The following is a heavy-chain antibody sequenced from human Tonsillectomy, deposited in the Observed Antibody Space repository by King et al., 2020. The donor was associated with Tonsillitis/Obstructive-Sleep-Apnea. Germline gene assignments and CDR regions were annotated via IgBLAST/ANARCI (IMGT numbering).Heavy chain of an antibody. J-gene: IGHJ4*02. CDR2: INPNSGGT. D-gene: IGHD4-17*01. CDR1: GYTFTGYF. V-gene: IGHV1-2*06. CDR3: ARADYGDYPNY. Sequence: VQLVESGAEVKKPGASVKVSCKASGYTFTGYFMHWVRQAPGQGLEWMGRINPNSGGTNYAQKFQGRVTMTSDTSISTAYMELSRLRSDDAAVYYCARADYGDYPNYWGQGTLVTVSS.